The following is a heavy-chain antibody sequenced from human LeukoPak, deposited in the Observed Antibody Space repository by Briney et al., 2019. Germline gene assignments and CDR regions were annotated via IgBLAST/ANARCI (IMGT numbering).Heavy chain of an antibody. CDR1: GGSFSGYY. V-gene: IGHV4-34*01. D-gene: IGHD4-17*01. J-gene: IGHJ4*02. CDR3: ARDRAPMTTVTTPVRYFDY. Sequence: SETLSLTCAVYGGSFSGYYWSWIRQPPGKGLEWIGEINHSGSTNYNPSLKSRVTISVDTSKNQFSLKLSSVTAADTAVYYCARDRAPMTTVTTPVRYFDYWGQGTLVTVSS. CDR2: INHSGST.